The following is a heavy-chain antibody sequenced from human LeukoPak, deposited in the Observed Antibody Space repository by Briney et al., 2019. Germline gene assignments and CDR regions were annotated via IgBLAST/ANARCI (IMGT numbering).Heavy chain of an antibody. J-gene: IGHJ4*02. Sequence: GGSLRLSCAASGFTFSSYAMSWVRQAPGKGLEWVSAISGSGGSTYYADSVKGRFTISRDNSKNALYLQMNSLRAEDTAVYYCAKDLDVVPAAIFVYWGQGTLVTVSS. CDR3: AKDLDVVPAAIFVY. V-gene: IGHV3-23*01. D-gene: IGHD2-2*01. CDR1: GFTFSSYA. CDR2: ISGSGGST.